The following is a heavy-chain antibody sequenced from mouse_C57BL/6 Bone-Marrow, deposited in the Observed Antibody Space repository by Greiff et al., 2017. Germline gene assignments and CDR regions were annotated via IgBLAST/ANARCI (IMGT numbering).Heavy chain of an antibody. D-gene: IGHD2-3*01. CDR2: INPYNGGT. Sequence: VQLQQSGPVLVKPGASVKMSCKASGYTFTDYYMNWVKQSHGKSLEWIGVINPYNGGTSYNQKFKGKATLTVDKSSSTAYMELNSLTSEDSAVYYCARVDGYYPLAMDYWGQGTSVTVSS. J-gene: IGHJ4*01. CDR3: ARVDGYYPLAMDY. CDR1: GYTFTDYY. V-gene: IGHV1-19*01.